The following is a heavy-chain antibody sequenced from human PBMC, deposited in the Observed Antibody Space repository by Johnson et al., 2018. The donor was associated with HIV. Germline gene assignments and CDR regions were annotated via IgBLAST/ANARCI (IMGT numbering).Heavy chain of an antibody. Sequence: VQLVESGGGVVQPGRSLRLSCAASGLTVSSNYMSWVRQAPGKGLEWVSVFFSGGTTYYADSVNGRFTISRDNSKNTLFLQMNSLRADDTALYYCARACRDGYTCDAFDIWGQGTMVTVSS. CDR2: FFSGGTT. D-gene: IGHD5-24*01. CDR1: GLTVSSNY. V-gene: IGHV3-66*01. J-gene: IGHJ3*02. CDR3: ARACRDGYTCDAFDI.